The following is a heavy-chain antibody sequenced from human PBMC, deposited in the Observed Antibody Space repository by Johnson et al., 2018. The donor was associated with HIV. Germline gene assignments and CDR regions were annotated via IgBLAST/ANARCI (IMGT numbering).Heavy chain of an antibody. CDR2: ISAGGGST. V-gene: IGHV3-23*04. CDR1: GFSFSEYA. CDR3: ARESTIGAGLDAFDI. J-gene: IGHJ3*02. Sequence: VQLVESGGGLVQPGGSLRLSCAASGFSFSEYAMSWVRQAPGKGLEWVSAISAGGGSTFFADSVKGRFTISRDNAKNSLYLQMNSLRAEDTAVYYCARESTIGAGLDAFDIWGQGTMVTVSS. D-gene: IGHD5-12*01.